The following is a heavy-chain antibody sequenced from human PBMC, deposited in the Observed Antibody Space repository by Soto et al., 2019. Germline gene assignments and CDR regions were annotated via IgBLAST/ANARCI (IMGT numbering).Heavy chain of an antibody. CDR2: IYQNGST. J-gene: IGHJ6*01. D-gene: IGHD2-2*01. Sequence: PSETLSLTCAVSGGSISSSNWWSWVRQPPGKGLEWIGEIYQNGSTNYNPSLESRDNISVDTPKNQFSLELSSVTAADTAVFSCARHPGYCSGSSCYGYYTMDVWGQGTTVTVSS. V-gene: IGHV4-4*02. CDR1: GGSISSSNW. CDR3: ARHPGYCSGSSCYGYYTMDV.